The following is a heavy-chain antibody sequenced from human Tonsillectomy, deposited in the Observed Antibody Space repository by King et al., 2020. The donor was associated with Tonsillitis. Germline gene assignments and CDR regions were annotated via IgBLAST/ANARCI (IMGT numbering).Heavy chain of an antibody. CDR3: AREDNYYDSSGPGYFQH. Sequence: VQLVESGAEVKKPGASVRVSCKASGYTFTSYYIHWVRQAPGQGLEWMGVINPNGGGTTYAQQFQHRVTMTRDTSTSTVYMDLSSLRSEDTAVYYCAREDNYYDSSGPGYFQHWGQGTLVTVSS. V-gene: IGHV1-46*01. CDR2: INPNGGGT. CDR1: GYTFTSYY. D-gene: IGHD3-22*01. J-gene: IGHJ1*01.